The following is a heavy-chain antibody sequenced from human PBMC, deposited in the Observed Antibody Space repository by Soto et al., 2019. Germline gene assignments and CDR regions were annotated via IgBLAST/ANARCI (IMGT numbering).Heavy chain of an antibody. CDR2: IYYSGNT. CDR1: GGSISGYY. D-gene: IGHD5-12*01. J-gene: IGHJ4*02. V-gene: IGHV4-59*01. CDR3: ARDSVGSGYD. Sequence: QVQLQESGPGLVKPSETLSLTCAVSGGSISGYYWSWIRQPPGKRLEWIGYIYYSGNTNYNPSLKSRVTISVDRSKNQFSLELRSVTASDTAVYYCARDSVGSGYDWGQGTLVTVSS.